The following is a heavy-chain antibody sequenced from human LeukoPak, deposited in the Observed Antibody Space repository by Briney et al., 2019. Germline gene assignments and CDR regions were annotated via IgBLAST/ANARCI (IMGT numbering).Heavy chain of an antibody. D-gene: IGHD6-19*01. J-gene: IGHJ3*02. CDR3: ARVAGFSSGWYAFDI. V-gene: IGHV3-33*01. CDR1: GFTFSSYG. CDR2: MWSDGSNR. Sequence: GGSLRLSCAASGFTFSSYGMHWVREAPGKGLEWVAAMWSDGSNRYHADSVKGRFTIARDNPKNTLYLQMNSLRAEDTAVYYCARVAGFSSGWYAFDIWGQGTMVTVSS.